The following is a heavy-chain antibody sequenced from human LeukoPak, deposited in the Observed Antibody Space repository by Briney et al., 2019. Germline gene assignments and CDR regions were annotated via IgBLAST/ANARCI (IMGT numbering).Heavy chain of an antibody. D-gene: IGHD3-10*01. J-gene: IGHJ6*03. CDR1: VFTFSSYS. CDR3: AGLLWLGAHYYYMDV. CDR2: ISSSSSYI. V-gene: IGHV3-21*01. Sequence: GGALRLSFSASVFTFSSYSMNSVRQAPARGLEWVSSISSSSSYIYYADSVKGRFTISRDNAKNSLYLQMNSLRAEDTAVYYCAGLLWLGAHYYYMDVWGKGTTVTVSS.